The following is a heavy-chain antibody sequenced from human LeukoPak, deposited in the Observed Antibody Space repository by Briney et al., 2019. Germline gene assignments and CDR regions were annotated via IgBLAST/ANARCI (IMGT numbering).Heavy chain of an antibody. CDR2: IYYSGST. V-gene: IGHV4-59*08. Sequence: SETLSLTCTISGGSISSYYWGWVRQPPGKGLEWIGYIYYSGSTNYNPSLKSRVTISVDTSKNQFSLKLSSVTAADTAVYYCVRSVGGLTPCDYWGQGTLVTVSS. D-gene: IGHD3/OR15-3a*01. CDR3: VRSVGGLTPCDY. CDR1: GGSISSYY. J-gene: IGHJ4*02.